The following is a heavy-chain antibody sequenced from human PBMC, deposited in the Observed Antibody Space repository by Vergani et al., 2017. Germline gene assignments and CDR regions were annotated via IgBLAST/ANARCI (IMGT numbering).Heavy chain of an antibody. CDR1: GFTFSSYA. CDR3: ANTGDHRVAAGGYYYYYMDG. V-gene: IGHV3-23*01. CDR2: ISGSGGST. J-gene: IGHJ6*03. D-gene: IGHD2-8*02. Sequence: EVQLLESGGGLVQPGGSLRLSCAASGFTFSSYAMSWVRQAPGKGLEWVSAISGSGGSTYYADSVKGRFTISRDISKNTLYLQMNSLRAEDTAVYYCANTGDHRVAAGGYYYYYMDGWGKGTTVTVSS.